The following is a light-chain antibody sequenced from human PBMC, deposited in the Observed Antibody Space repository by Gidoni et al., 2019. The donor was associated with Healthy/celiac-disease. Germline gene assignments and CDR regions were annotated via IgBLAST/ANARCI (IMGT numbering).Light chain of an antibody. CDR2: AAS. Sequence: IQMTQSPSSLSAAVGDRVTITGRASQSISSYLIWYQQKPWKAPKLLIYAASSLQSGVPSRFSGSGSGPDFTLTISSLQPEDFATYLCQQSYSTPLTFGGGTQVEIK. CDR3: QQSYSTPLT. V-gene: IGKV1-39*01. CDR1: QSISSY. J-gene: IGKJ4*01.